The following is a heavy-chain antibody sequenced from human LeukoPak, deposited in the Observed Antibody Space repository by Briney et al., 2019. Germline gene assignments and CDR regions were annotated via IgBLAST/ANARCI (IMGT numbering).Heavy chain of an antibody. D-gene: IGHD3-22*01. CDR3: ARESYDSSGPDAFDI. Sequence: TPSETLSLTCTVSGGSISSYYWSWIRQPAGKGLEWIGRIYTSGSTNYNPSLKSRVTMSVDTSKSQFSLKLSSVTAPDTAVYYCARESYDSSGPDAFDIWGQGTMVTVSS. V-gene: IGHV4-4*07. J-gene: IGHJ3*02. CDR1: GGSISSYY. CDR2: IYTSGST.